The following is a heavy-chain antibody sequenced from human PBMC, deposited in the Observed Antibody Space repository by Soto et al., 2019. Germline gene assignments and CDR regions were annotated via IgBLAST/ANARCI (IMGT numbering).Heavy chain of an antibody. CDR3: ASFGRGYCSSTSCPTIRYYYYYMDV. CDR2: ISSSSSTI. CDR1: GFTFSSYS. Sequence: GGSLRLSCAASGFTFSSYSMNWVRQAPGKGLEWVSYISSSSSTIYYADSVKGRFTISRDNAKNSLYLQMNSLRAEDTAVYYCASFGRGYCSSTSCPTIRYYYYYMDVWGKGTTVTVSS. D-gene: IGHD2-2*01. J-gene: IGHJ6*03. V-gene: IGHV3-48*01.